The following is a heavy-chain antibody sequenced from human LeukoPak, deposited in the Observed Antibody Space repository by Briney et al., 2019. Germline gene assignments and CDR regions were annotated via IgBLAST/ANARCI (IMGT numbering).Heavy chain of an antibody. D-gene: IGHD5-24*01. Sequence: PGGSLRLSCAASGFGFFNYGMNWARQAPGKGLEWVSIISYDGSNKYYADSVKGRFTVSRDNSKNTLYLQMNSLRTEDTAVYYCAKDGAYNAGWFDPWGQGTLVTVSS. CDR2: ISYDGSNK. CDR1: GFGFFNYG. J-gene: IGHJ5*02. V-gene: IGHV3-30*18. CDR3: AKDGAYNAGWFDP.